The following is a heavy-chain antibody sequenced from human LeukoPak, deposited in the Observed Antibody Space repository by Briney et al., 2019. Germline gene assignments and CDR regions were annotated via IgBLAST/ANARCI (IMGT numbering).Heavy chain of an antibody. CDR3: ARVGVRGVIIGHLDY. J-gene: IGHJ4*02. CDR1: GGSISSYY. CDR2: IYYSGST. V-gene: IGHV4-59*01. D-gene: IGHD3-10*01. Sequence: SETLSLTCTVSGGSISSYYWSWIRQSPGKGLEWIGYIYYSGSTNYNPSLKSRVTISVDTSKNQFSLKLSSVTTADTAVYYCARVGVRGVIIGHLDYWGQGTLVTVSS.